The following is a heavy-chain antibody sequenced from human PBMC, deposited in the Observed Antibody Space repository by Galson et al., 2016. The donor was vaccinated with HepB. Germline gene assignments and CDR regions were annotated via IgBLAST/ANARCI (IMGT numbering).Heavy chain of an antibody. CDR2: LIPVFGVP. D-gene: IGHD3-10*01. Sequence: SVKVSCKASGGTFNKYAFNWVRQAPGQGLEWLGGLIPVFGVPTYAQRFQGRVTITADESTTTGYMQLSGLRSEDTAIYYCTQTIATDAWHSRGFDYWGQETLVTVSS. CDR3: TQTIATDAWHSRGFDY. CDR1: GGTFNKYA. J-gene: IGHJ4*02. V-gene: IGHV1-69*13.